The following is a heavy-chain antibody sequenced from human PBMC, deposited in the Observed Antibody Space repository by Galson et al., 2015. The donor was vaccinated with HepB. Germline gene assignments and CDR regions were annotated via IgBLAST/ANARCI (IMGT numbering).Heavy chain of an antibody. Sequence: SLRLSCAASGFTFSGSGIHWVRLASGKGLEWVGRIRNRANNYATAYAASVRGRFTVSRDDSKNTAYLQMNSLKTEDTAVYYCARLSKFRFLADAFDIWGQGTMVTVSS. CDR1: GFTFSGSG. V-gene: IGHV3-73*01. CDR3: ARLSKFRFLADAFDI. D-gene: IGHD3-3*01. J-gene: IGHJ3*02. CDR2: IRNRANNYAT.